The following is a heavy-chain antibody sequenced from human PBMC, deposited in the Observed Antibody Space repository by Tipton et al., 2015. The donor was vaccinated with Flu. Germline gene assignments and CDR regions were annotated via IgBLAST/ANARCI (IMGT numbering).Heavy chain of an antibody. V-gene: IGHV4-31*03. J-gene: IGHJ6*02. CDR2: IYYSGST. CDR3: ARDQGFGGGLTYDYYAMDV. CDR1: GGSIGSGGDY. Sequence: PSLTCTVSGGSIGSGGDYWSWIRQHPGKGLEWIGSIYYSGSTYYNPSLESRLSISVDTSKNQFSLKLISMTAADAAVYYCARDQGFGGGLTYDYYAMDVWDQGP. D-gene: IGHD3-10*01.